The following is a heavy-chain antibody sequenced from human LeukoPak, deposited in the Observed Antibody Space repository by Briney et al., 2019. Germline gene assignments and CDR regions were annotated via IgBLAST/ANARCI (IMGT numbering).Heavy chain of an antibody. Sequence: GGSQRLSCAASGFPFSDYYMSWIRQATGKGLEGVSHTSNNGSTIYYGDSVKGRFTISRDNAKNSLYLQMNSLRAEDTAVYYCARVAAEVVGVPGAIGFGWLRRDYYYMDVWGKGTTVTVSS. CDR1: GFPFSDYY. CDR3: ARVAAEVVGVPGAIGFGWLRRDYYYMDV. D-gene: IGHD2-2*02. CDR2: TSNNGSTI. V-gene: IGHV3-11*01. J-gene: IGHJ6*03.